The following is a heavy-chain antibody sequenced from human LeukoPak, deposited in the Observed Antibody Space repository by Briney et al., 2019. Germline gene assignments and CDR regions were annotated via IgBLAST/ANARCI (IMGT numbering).Heavy chain of an antibody. D-gene: IGHD3-3*01. CDR3: TRGVVITIFGGGGQAFDI. CDR1: GYTFTSNY. CDR2: INPSGGTT. Sequence: ASVKVSCKASGYTFTSNYMYWVRQAPGQGLEWMGIINPSGGTTRYAQKFQGRVTMTRDTSTSTLYMELSSLRSEDTAVDYCTRGVVITIFGGGGQAFDIWGQGTMVTVSS. J-gene: IGHJ3*02. V-gene: IGHV1-46*03.